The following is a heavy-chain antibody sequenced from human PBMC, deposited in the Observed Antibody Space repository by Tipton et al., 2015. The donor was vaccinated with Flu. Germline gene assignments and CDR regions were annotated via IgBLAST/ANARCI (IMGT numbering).Heavy chain of an antibody. CDR2: INHSGST. CDR1: GGSFSGYY. D-gene: IGHD1-26*01. J-gene: IGHJ4*02. Sequence: TLSLTCAVYGGSFSGYYWNWIRQPPGKGLEWIGEINHSGSTNYNPSLKSRVTISVDTSKNQFSLKLTSVTAADTAVYYCAPRGKVASYCRRIDYWGQGTLVTVSS. CDR3: APRGKVASYCRRIDY. V-gene: IGHV4-34*01.